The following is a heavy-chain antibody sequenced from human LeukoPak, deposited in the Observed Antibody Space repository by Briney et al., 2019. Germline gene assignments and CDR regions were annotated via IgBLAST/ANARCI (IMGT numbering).Heavy chain of an antibody. D-gene: IGHD3-3*01. CDR3: ARDPPSYYDFWSGYTGSEERWFDP. V-gene: IGHV3-23*01. CDR2: ISGSGGST. CDR1: GFTFSSYA. Sequence: GGSLRLSCAASGFTFSSYAMSWVRQAPGKGLEWVSAISGSGGSTYYADSVKGRFTISRDNAKNSLYLQMNSLRAEDTAVYYCARDPPSYYDFWSGYTGSEERWFDPWGQGTLVTVSS. J-gene: IGHJ5*02.